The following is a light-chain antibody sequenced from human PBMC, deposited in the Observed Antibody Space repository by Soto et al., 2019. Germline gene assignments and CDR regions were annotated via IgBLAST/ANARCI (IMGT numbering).Light chain of an antibody. Sequence: EIVMTQSPATLSASPGERATLSCRASQSVSSNLAWYQQKLGQAPRLLIYGASNGATDIPVRFAGSGSGTDFALTISSLEPEDFVLYYCQKYGTFWTFGQGTKVDIK. CDR2: GAS. CDR3: QKYGTFWT. J-gene: IGKJ1*01. CDR1: QSVSSN. V-gene: IGKV3-15*01.